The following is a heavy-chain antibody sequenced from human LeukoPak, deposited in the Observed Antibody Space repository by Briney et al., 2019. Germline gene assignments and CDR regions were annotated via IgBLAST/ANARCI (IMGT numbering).Heavy chain of an antibody. CDR2: IYYSGST. CDR3: ARHNQNGSY. V-gene: IGHV4-59*08. D-gene: IGHD1-14*01. Sequence: SETLSLTCTVSAGSISSYYWSWIRQPPGKGLEWIGYIYYSGSTRYNPSLKSRVTISVDTSKNQFSLKLSSVTAADTAVYYCARHNQNGSYWGQGTLVTVSS. CDR1: AGSISSYY. J-gene: IGHJ4*02.